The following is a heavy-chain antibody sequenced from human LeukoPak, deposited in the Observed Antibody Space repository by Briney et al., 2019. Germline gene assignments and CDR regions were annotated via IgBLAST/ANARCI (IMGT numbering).Heavy chain of an antibody. V-gene: IGHV1-2*02. CDR3: VRDRGISWFADY. CDR2: INPNNGGT. Sequence: ASVKVSCKASRYIFTSYYIHWVRQAPGQGLEWMGWINPNNGGTKYAQKFQGRVTMTTDTSITTAYMELSRLRSDDTAMYYCVRDRGISWFADYWGQGTLLTVSS. J-gene: IGHJ4*02. CDR1: RYIFTSYY. D-gene: IGHD6-13*01.